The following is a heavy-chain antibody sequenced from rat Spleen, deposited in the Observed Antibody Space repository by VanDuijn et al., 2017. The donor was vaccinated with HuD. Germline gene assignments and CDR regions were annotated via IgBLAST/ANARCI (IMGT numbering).Heavy chain of an antibody. Sequence: EVQLVESGGGLVQPGRSLKLSCAASGITFSNYGMHWIRQAPTKGLEWVASISIGGSNTYYRDSVKGRFTISRDNAKSTLYLQMDSLRSEDTATYYCARKYSGYNSYYFDYWGQGVMVTVSS. CDR3: ARKYSGYNSYYFDY. D-gene: IGHD1-9*01. J-gene: IGHJ2*01. CDR1: GITFSNYG. V-gene: IGHV5-19*01. CDR2: ISIGGSNT.